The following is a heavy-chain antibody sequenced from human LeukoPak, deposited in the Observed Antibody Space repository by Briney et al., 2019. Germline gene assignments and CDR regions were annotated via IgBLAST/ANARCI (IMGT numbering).Heavy chain of an antibody. CDR3: ARDLGDHVGYDAFDI. CDR1: GFTFGSFE. J-gene: IGHJ3*02. Sequence: GGSLRLSCAASGFTFGSFEMNWVRQAPGKGLEWLSYISSSGSNKYYADSLKGRFTISRDNAKNSLYLQMNSLTAEDTADYYCARDLGDHVGYDAFDIWGQGTRVTVSS. D-gene: IGHD1-14*01. CDR2: ISSSGSNK. V-gene: IGHV3-48*03.